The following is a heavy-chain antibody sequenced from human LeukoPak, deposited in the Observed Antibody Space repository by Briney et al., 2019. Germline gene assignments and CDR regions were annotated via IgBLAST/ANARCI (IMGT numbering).Heavy chain of an antibody. CDR2: IYYSGGT. D-gene: IGHD2-2*01. Sequence: SETLSLACAVSGYSISSGYFWGWIRQPPGKGLEWIGSIYYSGGTYYNPSLKSRVTISVDTSKNQFSLKLSSVTAADTAVYYCARLPYCGSINCYSPYYFDYWGQGTLVTVSS. CDR1: GYSISSGYF. V-gene: IGHV4-38-2*01. CDR3: ARLPYCGSINCYSPYYFDY. J-gene: IGHJ4*02.